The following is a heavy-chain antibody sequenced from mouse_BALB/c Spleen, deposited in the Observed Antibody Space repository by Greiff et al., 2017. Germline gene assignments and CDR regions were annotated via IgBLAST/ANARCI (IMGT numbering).Heavy chain of an antibody. J-gene: IGHJ4*01. Sequence: DVMLVESGGGLVKPGGSLKLSCAASGFTFSSYAMSWVRQTPEKRLEWVASISSGGSTYYPDSVKGRFTISRDNAKNTLYLQMSSLKSEDTAMYYCARERDFYAMDYWGQGTSVTVSS. CDR1: GFTFSSYA. CDR2: ISSGGST. CDR3: ARERDFYAMDY. V-gene: IGHV5-6-5*01.